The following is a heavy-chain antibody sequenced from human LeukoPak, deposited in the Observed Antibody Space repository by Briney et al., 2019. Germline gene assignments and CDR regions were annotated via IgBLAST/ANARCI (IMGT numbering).Heavy chain of an antibody. CDR2: INSDGSST. CDR1: GFTFSSYW. D-gene: IGHD6-19*01. Sequence: GGSLRLSCAASGFTFSSYWMHWVRQAPGKGLVWVSRINSDGSSTSYADSVKGRFTISRDNAKNTLYLQMNSLRAEDTAVYYCAGIAVAGRNFDYWGQGTLVTVSS. CDR3: AGIAVAGRNFDY. V-gene: IGHV3-74*01. J-gene: IGHJ4*02.